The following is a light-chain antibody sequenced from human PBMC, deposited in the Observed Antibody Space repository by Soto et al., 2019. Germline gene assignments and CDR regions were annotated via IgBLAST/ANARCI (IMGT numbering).Light chain of an antibody. CDR3: QQYGSSLWT. CDR2: GAP. Sequence: EIVLTQSPGTLSLSPGERATLSCRASQSVSSSYLAWYQQKPGQAPRHLIHGAPSRATGIPDRFSGSGSGTDFTLTISRLEPEDFAVYYCQQYGSSLWTFGQGTKVEIK. V-gene: IGKV3-20*01. J-gene: IGKJ1*01. CDR1: QSVSSSY.